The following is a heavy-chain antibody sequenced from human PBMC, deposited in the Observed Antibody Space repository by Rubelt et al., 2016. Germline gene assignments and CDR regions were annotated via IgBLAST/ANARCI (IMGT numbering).Heavy chain of an antibody. CDR1: GGSISSSSYY. CDR2: IYYSGST. D-gene: IGHD7-27*01. Sequence: QLQLQESGPGLVKPSETLSLTCTVSGGSISSSSYYWGWIRQPPGRGLEWIGSIYYSGSTNFNPSLKSRVTISIDTSKNQLSRKRTSVTAADAAVDYCARGREAHWAPWGGMDVWGQGTTVTVPS. J-gene: IGHJ6*02. CDR3: ARGREAHWAPWGGMDV. V-gene: IGHV4-39*07.